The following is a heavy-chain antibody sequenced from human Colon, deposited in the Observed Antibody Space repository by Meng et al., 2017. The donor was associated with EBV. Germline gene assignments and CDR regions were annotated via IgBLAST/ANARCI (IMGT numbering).Heavy chain of an antibody. CDR2: IYHSGST. CDR3: ARGGYYSFDY. D-gene: IGHD5-18*01. CDR1: GGSISSVYW. Sequence: QVHVQESGPVLVKPSATLSLTCAVSGGSISSVYWWTWVRQSPGKGLEWIGEIYHSGSTNYNPSLKSRVTISVDKSKNQFSLKLTSVTAADTAVYYCARGGYYSFDYWGQRTLVTVSS. J-gene: IGHJ4*02. V-gene: IGHV4-4*02.